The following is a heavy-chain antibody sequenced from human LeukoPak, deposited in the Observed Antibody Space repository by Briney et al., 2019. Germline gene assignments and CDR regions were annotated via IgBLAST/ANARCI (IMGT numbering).Heavy chain of an antibody. CDR1: GFTFSSYS. CDR2: IISRSSYI. CDR3: ARLITMVRGVDPASQDAFDI. J-gene: IGHJ3*02. Sequence: GGSLRLSCAASGFTFSSYSMNWVRQAPGKGLEWVSSIISRSSYIYYADSVKGRFTISRDNAKNTLYLQMSSLRAEDTAVYYCARLITMVRGVDPASQDAFDIWGQGTMVTVSS. D-gene: IGHD3-10*01. V-gene: IGHV3-21*01.